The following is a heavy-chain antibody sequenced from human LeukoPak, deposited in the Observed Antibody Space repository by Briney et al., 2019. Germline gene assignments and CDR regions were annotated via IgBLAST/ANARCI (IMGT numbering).Heavy chain of an antibody. CDR3: ARDLDYYGSGSYGD. V-gene: IGHV1-2*06. CDR2: INPNSGGT. J-gene: IGHJ4*02. D-gene: IGHD3-10*01. Sequence: ASVKVSCKASGYTFTGYYMHWVRQAPGQGLEWMGRINPNSGGTNYAQKFQGRVTMTRDTSISKAYMELSRLRSDDTAVYYCARDLDYYGSGSYGDWGQGTLVTVSS. CDR1: GYTFTGYY.